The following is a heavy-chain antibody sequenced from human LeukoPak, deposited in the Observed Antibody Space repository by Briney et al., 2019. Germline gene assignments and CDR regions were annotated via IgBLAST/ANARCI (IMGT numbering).Heavy chain of an antibody. Sequence: GGSLRLSCAASGFTFSTYLMHWVRQAPGKGLVWVSRINTDGSITTYADSVKGRFTISRDNAKNTLYLQMNSLRDEDTAVYYCASLGTLVPWGQGTLVTVSS. D-gene: IGHD3-9*01. CDR2: INTDGSIT. CDR1: GFTFSTYL. CDR3: ASLGTLVP. J-gene: IGHJ5*02. V-gene: IGHV3-74*01.